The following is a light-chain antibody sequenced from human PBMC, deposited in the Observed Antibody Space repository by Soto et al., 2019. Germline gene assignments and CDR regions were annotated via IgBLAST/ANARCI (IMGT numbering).Light chain of an antibody. CDR1: SSDVGGYNY. J-gene: IGLJ2*01. CDR3: NSYTTVTYVV. Sequence: QSALAQPASVSGSPGQSITISCTGTSSDVGGYNYVSWYQQHPGKAPKLMIYDVSNRPSGVSNRFSGSKSGNTASLTISGLQAEDEAEYYCNSYTTVTYVVFGGGTKLTVL. V-gene: IGLV2-14*03. CDR2: DVS.